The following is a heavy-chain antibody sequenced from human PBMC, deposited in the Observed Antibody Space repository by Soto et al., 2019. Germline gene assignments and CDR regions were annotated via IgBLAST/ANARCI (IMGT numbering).Heavy chain of an antibody. CDR2: ISYDGATE. V-gene: IGHV3-30*03. J-gene: IGHJ6*02. D-gene: IGHD2-15*01. CDR1: GFTFGSYG. Sequence: QVQLVESGGGVVQPGRSLRLSCAATGFTFGSYGMHWFRQSQGKGLEWVASISYDGATEYYADAVKGRFTISRDSSKMTVYLQMSSLRAEDTARYFCARRGGAEIVLVPPYPGYYGFDVWGQGTTVIISS. CDR3: ARRGGAEIVLVPPYPGYYGFDV.